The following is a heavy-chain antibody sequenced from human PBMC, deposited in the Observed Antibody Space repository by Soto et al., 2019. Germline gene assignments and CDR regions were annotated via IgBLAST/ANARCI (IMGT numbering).Heavy chain of an antibody. Sequence: QVQLVQSGAEVKKPGSSVKVSCKASGGTFSSYTISWVRQAPGQGLEWMGRIIPILGIANYAQKFQGRVTITADKSASTAYTELSSLRSEDTAVYYCARGVRSGYDQDTLLAEYFQHCGQGTLVTVSS. CDR2: IIPILGIA. V-gene: IGHV1-69*02. J-gene: IGHJ1*01. CDR1: GGTFSSYT. D-gene: IGHD5-12*01. CDR3: ARGVRSGYDQDTLLAEYFQH.